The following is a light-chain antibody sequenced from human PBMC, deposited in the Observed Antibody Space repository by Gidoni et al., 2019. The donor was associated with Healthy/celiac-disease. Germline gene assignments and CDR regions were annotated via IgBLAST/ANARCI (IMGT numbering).Light chain of an antibody. J-gene: IGKJ4*01. V-gene: IGKV3-20*01. CDR2: GAS. CDR3: QQYGSSPRLT. Sequence: ERVFTQSPGTLSLSPGERATLSCRASQSVSSSYLDWYQQKPGQAPRLLIYGASSRATGIPDRFSGSGSGTDFTLTISRLEPEDFAVYYCQQYGSSPRLTFGGGTKVEIK. CDR1: QSVSSSY.